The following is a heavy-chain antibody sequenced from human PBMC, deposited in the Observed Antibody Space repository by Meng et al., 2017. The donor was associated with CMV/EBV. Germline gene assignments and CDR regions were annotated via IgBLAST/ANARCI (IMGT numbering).Heavy chain of an antibody. Sequence: QDHLQHWAGGLLKPSAPLSLSGAVYGGSFSGSYWSWIRQPPGKGLGWIGEINHSGSTNYNPSLKSRVTISVDTSKNQFSLKLSSVTAADTAVYYCARGVGGWFDPWGQGTLVTVSS. CDR2: INHSGST. J-gene: IGHJ5*02. CDR3: ARGVGGWFDP. CDR1: GGSFSGSY. D-gene: IGHD1-26*01. V-gene: IGHV4-34*01.